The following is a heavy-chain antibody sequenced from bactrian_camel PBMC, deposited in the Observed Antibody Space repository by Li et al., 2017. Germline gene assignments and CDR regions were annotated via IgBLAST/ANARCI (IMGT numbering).Heavy chain of an antibody. D-gene: IGHD1*01. CDR1: PDNSAC. CDR2: IGSYNGTEYTELIRSYGMT. Sequence: HVQLVESGGGSVQAGGSLRLSCVASPDNSACMAWFRQPPGKERERVASIGSYNGTEYTELIRSYGMTKYVDAVKGRFTISQDKANNTVYLQMNSLKPEDSATYYCVSGPRPPLGVCPTRESEYTYWGQGTQVTVS. J-gene: IGHJ4*01. V-gene: IGHV3S63*01. CDR3: VSGPRPPLGVCPTRESEYTY.